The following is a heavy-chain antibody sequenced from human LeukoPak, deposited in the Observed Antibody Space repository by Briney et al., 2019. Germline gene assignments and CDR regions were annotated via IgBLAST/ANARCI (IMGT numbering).Heavy chain of an antibody. V-gene: IGHV1-2*02. Sequence: ASMKVSCKASGYTFTDYYVHWVRQAPGQGLEWMGWLYSTSGGTNYAQNFQGGVTMTRDTSISTAYMELSRLRSDDTAVYYCARDPEPIAVADQAVGWFDPWGQGTLVTVPS. D-gene: IGHD6-19*01. CDR2: LYSTSGGT. CDR3: ARDPEPIAVADQAVGWFDP. J-gene: IGHJ5*02. CDR1: GYTFTDYY.